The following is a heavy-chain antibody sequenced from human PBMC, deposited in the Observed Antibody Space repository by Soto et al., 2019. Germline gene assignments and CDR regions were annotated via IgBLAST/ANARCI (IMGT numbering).Heavy chain of an antibody. Sequence: GESLKISCAASGFTFSSYSMNWVRQAPGKGLEWVSSISSSSSYIYYADSVKGRFTISRDNAKNSLYLQMNSLRAEDTAVYYCARDREYYYGSGSFVNYGMDVWGQGTTVTVSS. D-gene: IGHD3-10*01. J-gene: IGHJ6*02. CDR3: ARDREYYYGSGSFVNYGMDV. V-gene: IGHV3-21*01. CDR2: ISSSSSYI. CDR1: GFTFSSYS.